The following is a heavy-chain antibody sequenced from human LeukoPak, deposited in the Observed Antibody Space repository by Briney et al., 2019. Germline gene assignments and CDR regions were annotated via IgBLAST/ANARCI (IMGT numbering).Heavy chain of an antibody. D-gene: IGHD3-10*01. V-gene: IGHV4-59*01. CDR2: IYYSGST. Sequence: SETLSLTCTVSGGSISSYYWSWIRQPPGKGLEWIGYIYYSGSTNYNPSLKSRVTISVDTSKNQFSLKLSSVTAADTAVYYCARSVFPYYSGSGSPYNVDVRRNSCFDFWGQGTLVTVSS. CDR3: ARSVFPYYSGSGSPYNVDVRRNSCFDF. CDR1: GGSISSYY. J-gene: IGHJ4*02.